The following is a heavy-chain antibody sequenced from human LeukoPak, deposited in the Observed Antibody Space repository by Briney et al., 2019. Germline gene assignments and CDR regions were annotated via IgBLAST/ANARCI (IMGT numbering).Heavy chain of an antibody. CDR1: GGSISSYY. J-gene: IGHJ3*02. D-gene: IGHD2-2*01. V-gene: IGHV4-59*12. CDR2: IYYSGST. CDR3: ARDSGYCSSTSCYPNDAFDN. Sequence: SETLSLTCTVSGGSISSYYWSWIRQPPGKGLEWIGYIYYSGSTNYNPSLKSRVTISVDTSKNQFSLKLSSVTAADTAVYYCARDSGYCSSTSCYPNDAFDNWGQGTMVTVSS.